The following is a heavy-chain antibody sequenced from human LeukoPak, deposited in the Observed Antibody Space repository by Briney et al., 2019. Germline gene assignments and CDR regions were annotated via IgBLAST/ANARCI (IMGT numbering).Heavy chain of an antibody. V-gene: IGHV4-34*01. CDR3: ARLKRLGYCSGGSCYSGAFDI. J-gene: IGHJ3*02. Sequence: PSETLSLTCAVYGGSFSGYYWSWIRQPPGKGLEWIGEINHSGRTNYNPSLKSRVTISVDTSKNQFSLKLSSVTAADTAVYYCARLKRLGYCSGGSCYSGAFDIWGQGTMVTVSS. CDR1: GGSFSGYY. CDR2: INHSGRT. D-gene: IGHD2-15*01.